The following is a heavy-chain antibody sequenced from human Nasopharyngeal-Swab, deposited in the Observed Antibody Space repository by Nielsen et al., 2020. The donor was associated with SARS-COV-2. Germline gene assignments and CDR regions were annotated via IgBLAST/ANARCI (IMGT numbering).Heavy chain of an antibody. CDR2: ISYDGSNK. J-gene: IGHJ4*02. Sequence: GESLKISCAASGFTFSSYGMHWVRQAPGKGLEWVAVISYDGSNKYYADSVKGRFTISRDNSKNTLYLQMNSLRAEDTAVYYCAKDYIYHRDGYNPSPFDYWGQGTLVTVSS. V-gene: IGHV3-30*18. D-gene: IGHD5-24*01. CDR3: AKDYIYHRDGYNPSPFDY. CDR1: GFTFSSYG.